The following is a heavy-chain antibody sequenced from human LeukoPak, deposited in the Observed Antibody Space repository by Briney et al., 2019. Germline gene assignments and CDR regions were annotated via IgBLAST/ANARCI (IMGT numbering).Heavy chain of an antibody. CDR2: IIPILGIA. D-gene: IGHD2-2*01. J-gene: IGHJ5*02. CDR1: GGTFSSYA. Sequence: SVKVSCKASGGTFSSYAISWVRQAPGQGLEWMGRIIPILGIANDAQKFQGSVTMTRDTSTSTVYMELSSLRSEDTAVYYCARSPSRTSWFDPWGQGTLVTVSS. CDR3: ARSPSRTSWFDP. V-gene: IGHV1-69*04.